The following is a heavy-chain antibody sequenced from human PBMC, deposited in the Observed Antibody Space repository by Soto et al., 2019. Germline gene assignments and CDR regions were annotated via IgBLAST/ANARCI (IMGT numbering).Heavy chain of an antibody. CDR1: GFTFHDCA. CDR2: ISWNSGSI. CDR3: AKAWSYYASGSYYDY. D-gene: IGHD3-10*01. Sequence: EVQLVESGGGLVQPGRSLRLSCAASGFTFHDCAMHWVRLAPGKGLEWVSGISWNSGSIAYADSVKGRFTISRDNAKNSLYLQMNSLRTEDTALYDCAKAWSYYASGSYYDYWGQGTLVTVSS. J-gene: IGHJ4*02. V-gene: IGHV3-9*01.